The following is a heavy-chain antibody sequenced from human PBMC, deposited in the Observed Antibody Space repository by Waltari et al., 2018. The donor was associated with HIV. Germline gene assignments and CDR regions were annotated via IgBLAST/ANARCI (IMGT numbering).Heavy chain of an antibody. CDR1: GFTFSATW. Sequence: EVQLVESGEGLVQHGGSRRPSCTVSGFTFSATWLTWIRRAPGEGLERVANINTDGTENYYVDSVKGRFTISRDNAKNALYLQMNSLRVEDTAVYYCARDRGWQQFDYWGRGTLVTVSS. D-gene: IGHD3-10*01. CDR2: INTDGTEN. V-gene: IGHV3-7*01. J-gene: IGHJ4*02. CDR3: ARDRGWQQFDY.